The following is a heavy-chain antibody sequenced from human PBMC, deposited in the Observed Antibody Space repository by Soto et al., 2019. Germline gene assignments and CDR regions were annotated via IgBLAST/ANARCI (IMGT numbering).Heavy chain of an antibody. V-gene: IGHV4-34*01. J-gene: IGHJ2*01. CDR1: GGSFSGYY. CDR2: INHSGST. Sequence: QVQLQQWGAGLLKPSETLSLTCAVYGGSFSGYYWSWIRQPPGKGLEWIGEINHSGSTSYHPSLKSRVTISVGTSKNQFSLKLTSVTAADTAVYYCARGTREGWYFDLWGRGTLVTVSS. CDR3: ARGTREGWYFDL.